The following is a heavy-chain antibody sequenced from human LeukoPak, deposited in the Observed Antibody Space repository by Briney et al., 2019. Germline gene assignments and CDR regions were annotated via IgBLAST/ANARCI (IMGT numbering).Heavy chain of an antibody. D-gene: IGHD6-13*01. CDR3: ARVRQWQQLPFDY. Sequence: GASVNVSCKASGYTFTSYAMHWVRQAPGQRLEWMGWINAGNGNTKYSQKFQGRVTITRDTSASTAYMELSSLRSEDTAVYYCARVRQWQQLPFDYWGQGTLVTVSS. V-gene: IGHV1-3*01. J-gene: IGHJ4*02. CDR2: INAGNGNT. CDR1: GYTFTSYA.